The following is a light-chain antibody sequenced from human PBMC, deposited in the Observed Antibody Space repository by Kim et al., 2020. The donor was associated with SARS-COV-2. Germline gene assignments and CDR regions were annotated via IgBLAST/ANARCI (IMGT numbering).Light chain of an antibody. J-gene: IGKJ5*01. CDR3: MQAVQLPIT. CDR2: RAS. V-gene: IGKV2-28*01. CDR1: QRRMRQTGEIV. Sequence: VAISCMSSQRRMRQTGEIVLDWYLQKPGQPPQGLIWRASHRASGVPDRFSAGGSDTDVTLEISTVEADDVGVYYCMQAVQLPITFGQGTRLEIK.